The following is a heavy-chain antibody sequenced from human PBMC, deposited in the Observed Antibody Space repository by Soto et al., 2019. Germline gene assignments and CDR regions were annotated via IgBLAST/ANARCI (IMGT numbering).Heavy chain of an antibody. D-gene: IGHD1-1*01. V-gene: IGHV4-38-2*01. CDR2: IHYTGYT. CDR1: GYSISSGYY. CDR3: TGLPESLEFVDF. J-gene: IGHJ4*02. Sequence: SETLSLTCAVSGYSISSGYYWGCIRQPPGKGLEWVGSIHYTGYTYYNPSLKSRATMSVDTSNNQFSLRLGSVTAADTAVYYCTGLPESLEFVDFWGQGTLVTVSS.